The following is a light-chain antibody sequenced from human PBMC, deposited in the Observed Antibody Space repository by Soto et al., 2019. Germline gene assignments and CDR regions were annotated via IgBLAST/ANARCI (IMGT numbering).Light chain of an antibody. J-gene: IGLJ2*01. CDR3: SSYAGTKPVV. CDR2: EVS. Sequence: QSALTQPPSASGSPGQSVTISCSGTSSDVGGYNYVSWYQQHPGKAPKLMIFEVSERPSGVPDRFSGSKSGNTASLTVSGLQADDEADYYCSSYAGTKPVVFGGGTQLTVL. V-gene: IGLV2-8*01. CDR1: SSDVGGYNY.